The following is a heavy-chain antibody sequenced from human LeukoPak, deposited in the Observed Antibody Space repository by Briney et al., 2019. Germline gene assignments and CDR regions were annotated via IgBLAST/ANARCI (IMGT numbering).Heavy chain of an antibody. CDR2: ISGSGGST. J-gene: IGHJ4*02. CDR1: GFTFSSYG. V-gene: IGHV3-23*01. D-gene: IGHD5-18*01. Sequence: GGSLRLSCAASGFTFSSYGMSWVRQAPGKGLEWVSAISGSGGSTYYADSVKGRFTISRDNAKNSLYLQMNSLRAEDTAVYYCAKRDGYSYGYYFDYWGQGTLVTVSS. CDR3: AKRDGYSYGYYFDY.